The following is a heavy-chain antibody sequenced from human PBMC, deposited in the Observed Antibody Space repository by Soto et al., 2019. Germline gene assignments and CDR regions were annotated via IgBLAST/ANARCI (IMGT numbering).Heavy chain of an antibody. CDR3: ARSEAYSSSPGNWFAP. V-gene: IGHV1-69*01. CDR2: IIPIFGTA. D-gene: IGHD6-6*01. J-gene: IGHJ5*02. CDR1: GGTFSSYA. Sequence: QVQLVQSGAEVKKPGSSVKVSCKASGGTFSSYAISWVRQAPGPGLEWMGGIIPIFGTANYAQKFQRRVTITADESTSTADMELSSRSSEDTAVYYCARSEAYSSSPGNWFAPWVEGTLVTFAA.